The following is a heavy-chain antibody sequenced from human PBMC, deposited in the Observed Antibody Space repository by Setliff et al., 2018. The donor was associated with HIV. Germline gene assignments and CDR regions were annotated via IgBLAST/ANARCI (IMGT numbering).Heavy chain of an antibody. Sequence: SETLSLTCAVYVGSFSGYYWSWIRQPPGKGLEWIGEISHSGRTNYNPSLKSRVSMSMDTSKTQFSLRLSSVTAADTAVYYCARIFGGNSAPFDYWGQGILVTVSS. CDR1: VGSFSGYY. D-gene: IGHD2-21*02. J-gene: IGHJ4*02. CDR2: ISHSGRT. CDR3: ARIFGGNSAPFDY. V-gene: IGHV4-34*01.